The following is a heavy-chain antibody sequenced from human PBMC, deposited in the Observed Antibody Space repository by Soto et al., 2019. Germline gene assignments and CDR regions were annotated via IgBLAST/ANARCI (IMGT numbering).Heavy chain of an antibody. Sequence: EVQLVESGGGLVQPGGSLRLSCAASGFTFTTYSMNWVRQAPGKGLEWVSYISSSGSTIRYADSVKGRFTISRDNAKNALYLQMDSLRAGDTAVYYCARDWARYFYDSSGDYWGQGILVTVSS. V-gene: IGHV3-48*01. CDR1: GFTFTTYS. J-gene: IGHJ4*02. CDR2: ISSSGSTI. D-gene: IGHD3-22*01. CDR3: ARDWARYFYDSSGDY.